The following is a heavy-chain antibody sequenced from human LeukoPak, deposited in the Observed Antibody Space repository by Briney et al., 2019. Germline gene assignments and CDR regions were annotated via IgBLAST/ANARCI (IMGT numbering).Heavy chain of an antibody. J-gene: IGHJ4*02. CDR3: VKDPPSPDPYTNYLFDY. Sequence: GGSLRLSCTASGLRFSTYGMHWVRQAPGKGLGWVAYIRHDGTNDHYADSVKGRFTISRDNPRNTLYLQMNSLRTEDTATYYCVKDPPSPDPYTNYLFDYWGQGTLVTVSS. V-gene: IGHV3-30*02. D-gene: IGHD4-11*01. CDR1: GLRFSTYG. CDR2: IRHDGTND.